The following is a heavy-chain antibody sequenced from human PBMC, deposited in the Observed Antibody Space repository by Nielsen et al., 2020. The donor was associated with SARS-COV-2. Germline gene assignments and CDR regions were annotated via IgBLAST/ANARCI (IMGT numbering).Heavy chain of an antibody. J-gene: IGHJ4*02. CDR3: ARGGRLRILGY. Sequence: SETLSLTCAVSGGSISSGGYSWSWIRQPPGKGLEWIGYIYHSGSTYYNPSLKSRVTISVDTSKNQFSLKLSSVTAADTAVYYCARGGRLRILGYWGQGTLVTVSS. D-gene: IGHD5-12*01. CDR2: IYHSGST. CDR1: GGSISSGGYS. V-gene: IGHV4-30-2*01.